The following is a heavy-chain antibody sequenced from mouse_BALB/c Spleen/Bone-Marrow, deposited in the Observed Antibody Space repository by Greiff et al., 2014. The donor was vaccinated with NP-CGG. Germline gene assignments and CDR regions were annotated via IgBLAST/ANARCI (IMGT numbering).Heavy chain of an antibody. CDR1: GYAFTNYL. CDR3: ARFGRYYFDY. Sequence: VQLVESGAELVRPGTAVNVSCKASGYAFTNYLIGWVKQRPGQGLEWIGVINPGSGGANYNEKFKGKATLTADKSSSTAYMQLSSLTSDDSAVYFCARFGRYYFDYWGQGTTLTVSS. V-gene: IGHV1-54*01. J-gene: IGHJ2*01. CDR2: INPGSGGA.